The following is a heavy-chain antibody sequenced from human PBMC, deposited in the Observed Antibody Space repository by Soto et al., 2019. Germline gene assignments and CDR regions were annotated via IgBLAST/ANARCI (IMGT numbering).Heavy chain of an antibody. V-gene: IGHV4-4*02. Sequence: QVHLQESGPGLVKPSGTLSLTCAVSGASISSGSWWSWVRQPPGKGLEWIGEIFHDGSTNYNPSLKSRVTMSVDKSKNYFSLELTSVTAADTALYYCARDEYNDSSDWGRGTLVTVSS. J-gene: IGHJ4*02. CDR1: GASISSGSW. D-gene: IGHD1-1*01. CDR2: IFHDGST. CDR3: ARDEYNDSSD.